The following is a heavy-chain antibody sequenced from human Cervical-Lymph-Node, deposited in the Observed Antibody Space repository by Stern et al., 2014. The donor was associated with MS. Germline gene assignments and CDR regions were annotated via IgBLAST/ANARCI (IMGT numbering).Heavy chain of an antibody. D-gene: IGHD4-11*01. CDR3: AREDSTVKWFDP. Sequence: QVQLQESGPGLVRPSQALSLTCDVSGGSIRSGDHFWSWIRQHPGKGLEWIGHIYYSGTTYYNPSLSSRVAMSIDTSKNQFSLKLTSVTAADTAVYYCAREDSTVKWFDPWGRGTLVTVSS. J-gene: IGHJ5*02. CDR2: IYYSGTT. V-gene: IGHV4-31*11. CDR1: GGSIRSGDHF.